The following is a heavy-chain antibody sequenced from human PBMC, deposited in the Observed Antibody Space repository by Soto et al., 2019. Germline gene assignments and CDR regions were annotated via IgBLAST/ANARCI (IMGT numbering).Heavy chain of an antibody. D-gene: IGHD1-20*01. CDR1: GYTFTSYY. V-gene: IGHV1-46*01. Sequence: ASVKVSCKASGYTFTSYYMHWVRQAPGQGLEWMGIINPSGGSTSYAQKFQGRVTMTRDTSTSTVYMEPSSLRSEDTAVYYCARDLLTGTTDYYYYYGMDVWGQGTTVTVSS. CDR3: ARDLLTGTTDYYYYYGMDV. CDR2: INPSGGST. J-gene: IGHJ6*02.